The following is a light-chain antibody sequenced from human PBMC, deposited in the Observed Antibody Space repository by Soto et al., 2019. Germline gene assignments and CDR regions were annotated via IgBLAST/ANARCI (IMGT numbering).Light chain of an antibody. V-gene: IGLV2-14*03. J-gene: IGLJ2*01. CDR2: DVN. Sequence: QSVLTQTASVSGSPGQSITIACTGTSSDVGGYNYVSWYQHHPDKAPKLMIYDVNNRPSGVSNRFSGSKSGNTASLTISGLQAVDEAAYYCSSYTSSSTRLVFGGGTKVTVL. CDR3: SSYTSSSTRLV. CDR1: SSDVGGYNY.